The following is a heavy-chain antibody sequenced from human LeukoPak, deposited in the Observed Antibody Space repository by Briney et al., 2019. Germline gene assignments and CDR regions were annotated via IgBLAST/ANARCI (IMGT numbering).Heavy chain of an antibody. Sequence: GGSLRLSCAASGFTSTNYAMNWVRQAPGKGLEWVSVLIGSSGSTDYAGSVKGRFTISRDKSKNTLFLQMNSLRAEDTAIYFCAKGAYDYIEMGYYDSWGQGTLVTVSS. D-gene: IGHD5-12*01. V-gene: IGHV3-23*01. CDR3: AKGAYDYIEMGYYDS. J-gene: IGHJ4*02. CDR2: LIGSSGST. CDR1: GFTSTNYA.